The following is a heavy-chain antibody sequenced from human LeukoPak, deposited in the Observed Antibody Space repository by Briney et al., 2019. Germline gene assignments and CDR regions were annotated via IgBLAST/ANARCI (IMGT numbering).Heavy chain of an antibody. D-gene: IGHD2-15*01. CDR1: GFTFSNAW. Sequence: GGSLRLSCAASGFTFSNAWMSWVRQAPGKGLEWVGRIESKTDGGTTDYAAPVKGRFTISRDDSKNTLYLQMNSLKTEDTAVYYCTTDGIVVVVAATDYWGQGTLVTVSS. J-gene: IGHJ4*02. V-gene: IGHV3-15*04. CDR3: TTDGIVVVVAATDY. CDR2: IESKTDGGTT.